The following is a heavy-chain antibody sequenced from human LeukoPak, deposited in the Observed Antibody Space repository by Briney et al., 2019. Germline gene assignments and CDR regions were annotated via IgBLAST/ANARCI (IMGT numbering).Heavy chain of an antibody. D-gene: IGHD6-6*01. CDR3: ARFSIAARPGAFHI. CDR2: IYTSGST. V-gene: IGHV4-61*02. CDR1: GGSISSGSYY. Sequence: SQTLSLTCTVSGGSISSGSYYWSWIRQPAGKGLEWIGRIYTSGSTNYNPSLKSRVTISVDTSKNQFSLKLSSVTAADTAVYYCARFSIAARPGAFHIWGQGTMVTVSS. J-gene: IGHJ3*02.